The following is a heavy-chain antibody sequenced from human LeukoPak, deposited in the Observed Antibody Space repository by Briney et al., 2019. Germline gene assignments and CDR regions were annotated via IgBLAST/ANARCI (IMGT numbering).Heavy chain of an antibody. D-gene: IGHD5-24*01. Sequence: SETLSLTCTVSGGSISGGSYYWSWIRQPAGKGLEWIGRIYTSGSTNYNPSLKSRVTISVDTSKNQFSLKLSSVTAADTAVYYCARAPRWLQFDYWGQGTLVTVSS. CDR3: ARAPRWLQFDY. V-gene: IGHV4-61*02. CDR1: GGSISGGSYY. J-gene: IGHJ4*02. CDR2: IYTSGST.